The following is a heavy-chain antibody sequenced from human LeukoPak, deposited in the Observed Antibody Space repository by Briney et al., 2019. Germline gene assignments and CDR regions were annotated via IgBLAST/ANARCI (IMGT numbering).Heavy chain of an antibody. Sequence: SETLSLTCTVSGGSISSYYWSWIRQPPGKGLEWIGYIYYSGSTNYNPSLKSRVTISVDTSKNQFSLKLSSVTAADTAVYYCARDGDRGGSYTYFDYWGQGTLVTVSS. CDR3: ARDGDRGGSYTYFDY. CDR2: IYYSGST. D-gene: IGHD1-26*01. J-gene: IGHJ4*02. CDR1: GGSISSYY. V-gene: IGHV4-59*01.